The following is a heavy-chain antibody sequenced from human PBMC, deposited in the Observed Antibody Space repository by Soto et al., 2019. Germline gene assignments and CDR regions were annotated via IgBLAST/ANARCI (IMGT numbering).Heavy chain of an antibody. CDR1: GFTFSSYS. J-gene: IGHJ6*03. CDR2: ISSSSSTI. CDR3: ARDPGSSSQIEPADGNHYYYYYMDV. V-gene: IGHV3-48*01. D-gene: IGHD2-2*01. Sequence: PGGSLILSCAASGFTFSSYSMNWVRQAPGKGLEWVSYISSSSSTIYYADSVKGRFTISRDNAKNSLHLQMNSLRAEDTAVYYCARDPGSSSQIEPADGNHYYYYYMDVWGKGTTVTVSS.